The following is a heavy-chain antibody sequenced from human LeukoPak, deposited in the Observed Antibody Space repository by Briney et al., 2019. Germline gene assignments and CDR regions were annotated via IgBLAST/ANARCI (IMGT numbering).Heavy chain of an antibody. J-gene: IGHJ4*02. D-gene: IGHD3-22*01. CDR3: ARNDSSGYFDY. V-gene: IGHV4-38-2*01. Sequence: SETLSLTCPVSGYSIRSGYYWGWMRQAPGQGLEWIGGIYHSGSTSYHLSHTSRLTTTVDTSRHQFSPMLTSATATDSAVHDCARNDSSGYFDYWGQGTLVTVSS. CDR2: IYHSGST. CDR1: GYSIRSGYY.